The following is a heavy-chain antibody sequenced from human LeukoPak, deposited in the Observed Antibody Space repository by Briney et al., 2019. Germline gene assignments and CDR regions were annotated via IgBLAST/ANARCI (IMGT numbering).Heavy chain of an antibody. CDR2: LSGSGITT. CDR1: GFTFSNSA. D-gene: IGHD6-19*01. J-gene: IGHJ4*01. V-gene: IGHV3-23*01. Sequence: PGGSLRLSCAASGFTFSNSAMSWVRQAPGKGLEWVSTLSGSGITTYYADSVKSRFTISSDNSKNTLYLQMNSLRAEDTAVYYCAKGIYSSGLIYFDYWGHGTLVTVSS. CDR3: AKGIYSSGLIYFDY.